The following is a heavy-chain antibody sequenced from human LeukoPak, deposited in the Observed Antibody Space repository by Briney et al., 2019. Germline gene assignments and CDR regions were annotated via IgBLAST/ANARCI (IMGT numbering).Heavy chain of an antibody. CDR3: AKPQTRNTIFGVVPFDP. J-gene: IGHJ5*02. V-gene: IGHV3-23*01. D-gene: IGHD3-3*01. Sequence: GGSLRLSCAASGFTFSSYAMSWVRQAPGKGLEWVSTISDSGGSTYYADSVKGRFTISRDNPKNTLYLQMNSLRAEDTAVYYCAKPQTRNTIFGVVPFDPWGQGTLVTVSS. CDR2: ISDSGGST. CDR1: GFTFSSYA.